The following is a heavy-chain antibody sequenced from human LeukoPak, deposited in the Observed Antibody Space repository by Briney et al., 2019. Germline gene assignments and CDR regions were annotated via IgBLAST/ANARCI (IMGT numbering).Heavy chain of an antibody. V-gene: IGHV4-39*07. Sequence: PSDTLSLTCSVSRGSISRTSYSWGWTRQPPGKGLEWIGNIYYTGTAYHNPSLKSRVTISLDTSKSHFSLNLSSVTAADTAIYYCARLRFYYDSSGYNYFDYWGPGTLITVSS. CDR1: RGSISRTSYS. CDR2: IYYTGTA. D-gene: IGHD3-22*01. CDR3: ARLRFYYDSSGYNYFDY. J-gene: IGHJ4*02.